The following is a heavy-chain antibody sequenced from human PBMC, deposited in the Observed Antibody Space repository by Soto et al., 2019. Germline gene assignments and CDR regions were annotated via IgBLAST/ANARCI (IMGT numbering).Heavy chain of an antibody. Sequence: QITLKESGPTLVKPAQTLTLTCTFSGFSLSTTGVAVGWIRQPPGKALEWLALIYWDDDKRYSPSLKSRLTINKDTSESHVVLRMTNMDTVDTATYYCAHRLTSPYYWDGSDYPHVFDIGGQGTVFTVSS. CDR1: GFSLSTTGVA. J-gene: IGHJ3*02. CDR3: AHRLTSPYYWDGSDYPHVFDI. D-gene: IGHD3-22*01. V-gene: IGHV2-5*02. CDR2: IYWDDDK.